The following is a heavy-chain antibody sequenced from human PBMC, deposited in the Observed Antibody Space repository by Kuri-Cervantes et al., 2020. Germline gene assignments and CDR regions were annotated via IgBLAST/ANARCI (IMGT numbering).Heavy chain of an antibody. V-gene: IGHV3-7*01. Sequence: GESLKISCAASGFTFSSYWMSWVRQAPGKGLEWVANIKQDGSEKYYVDSVEGRFTISRDNAKNSLYLQMNSLRAEDTAVYYCATRILRKYYGEDYWGQGTLVTVSS. J-gene: IGHJ4*02. CDR2: IKQDGSEK. CDR1: GFTFSSYW. D-gene: IGHD3-3*01. CDR3: ATRILRKYYGEDY.